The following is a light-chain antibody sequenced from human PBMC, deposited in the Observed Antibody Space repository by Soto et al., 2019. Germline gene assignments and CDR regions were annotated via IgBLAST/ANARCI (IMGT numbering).Light chain of an antibody. V-gene: IGKV1-8*01. J-gene: IGKJ1*01. CDR2: DAS. Sequence: AIRMTQSPSSLSASTGDRVTITCRASQGISSYLAWYQQKPGKAPQILIYDASKLEPGVPSRLSGSGSGTEFTLTISSLQPDDFATYYCQQYNSYSRTFGQGTKVDI. CDR3: QQYNSYSRT. CDR1: QGISSY.